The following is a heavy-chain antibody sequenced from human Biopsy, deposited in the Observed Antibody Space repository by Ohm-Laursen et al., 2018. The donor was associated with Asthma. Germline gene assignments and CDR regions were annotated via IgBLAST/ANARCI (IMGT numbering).Heavy chain of an antibody. Sequence: GSSVKVSCKTSGYTFIGYHIHWARQAPGQGLEWMGMINPFGGSSNFAQKFQGRLTMTRDTSTRTVYMELSSLRSEDTAVYYCAREATSGEVPFGYFYALDVWGEGTTVTVSS. CDR2: INPFGGSS. V-gene: IGHV1-46*01. CDR1: GYTFIGYH. J-gene: IGHJ6*04. D-gene: IGHD2-2*01. CDR3: AREATSGEVPFGYFYALDV.